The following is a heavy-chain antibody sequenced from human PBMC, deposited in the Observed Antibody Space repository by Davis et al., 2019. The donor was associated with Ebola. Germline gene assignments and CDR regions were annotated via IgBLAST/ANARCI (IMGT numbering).Heavy chain of an antibody. CDR3: ARRSYSSSLIDS. CDR2: INHRGST. D-gene: IGHD6-13*01. CDR1: GGSFSGYY. J-gene: IGHJ4*02. Sequence: MPSETLSLTCAVYGGSFSGYYWSWIRQPPGKGLEWIGYINHRGSTNYNPSLKSRVTISVDTSKNQFSLKLSSVTAADTAVYFCARRSYSSSLIDSWGQGSLVTVSS. V-gene: IGHV4-34*01.